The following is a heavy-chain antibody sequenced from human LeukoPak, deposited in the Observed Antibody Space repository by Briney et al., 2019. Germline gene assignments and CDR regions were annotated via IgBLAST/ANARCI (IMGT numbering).Heavy chain of an antibody. Sequence: SSPTLLQPTQTLTLTYTFSGFSLRTSGVGVGWIRQPPGKALEWLALIYWHDDKRYNPSLKSKLTINNDSSKNQVVLTMTTMDPVDTATYYFAHKTSYCTSGVCSLNWFDPWGQGTLVTVSS. D-gene: IGHD2-8*01. V-gene: IGHV2-5*01. CDR1: GFSLRTSGVG. CDR3: AHKTSYCTSGVCSLNWFDP. CDR2: IYWHDDK. J-gene: IGHJ5*02.